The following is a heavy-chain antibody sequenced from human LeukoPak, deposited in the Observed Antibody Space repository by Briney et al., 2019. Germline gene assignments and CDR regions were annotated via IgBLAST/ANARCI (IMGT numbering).Heavy chain of an antibody. V-gene: IGHV1-18*01. J-gene: IGHJ6*02. D-gene: IGHD6-13*01. CDR2: ISAYNGNT. CDR1: GYTFTSYG. Sequence: GASVKVSCKASGYTFTSYGISWVRQAPGQGLEWMGWISAYNGNTNYAQKLQGRVTMTTDTSTSTAYMELRSLRSDDTAVYYCARGIAAAGRPGYYYYYGMDVWGQGTTVTVSS. CDR3: ARGIAAAGRPGYYYYYGMDV.